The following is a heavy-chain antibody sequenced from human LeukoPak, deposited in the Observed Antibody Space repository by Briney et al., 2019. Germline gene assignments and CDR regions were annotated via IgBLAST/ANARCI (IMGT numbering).Heavy chain of an antibody. J-gene: IGHJ4*02. CDR2: ISSSGSYV. Sequence: GGSLRLSCVASGFIFSSYNMNWVRQAPGKGLEWVSSISSSGSYVYYADSVKGRFIIPRDNAKNSLTLQMNSLRAEDTAVYYCARAGSLVRGVIPHDYWGQGTLVTVSS. D-gene: IGHD3-10*01. CDR3: ARAGSLVRGVIPHDY. V-gene: IGHV3-21*01. CDR1: GFIFSSYN.